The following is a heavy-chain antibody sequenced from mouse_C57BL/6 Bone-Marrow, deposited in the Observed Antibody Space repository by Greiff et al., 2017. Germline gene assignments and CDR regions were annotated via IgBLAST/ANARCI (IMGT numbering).Heavy chain of an antibody. CDR2: IYPGSGST. V-gene: IGHV1-55*01. D-gene: IGHD2-14*01. CDR1: GYTFTSYW. J-gene: IGHJ2*01. Sequence: QVPLQQPGAELVKPGASVTMSCKASGYTFTSYWITWVKQRPGQGLEWIGDIYPGSGSTNYNEKFKSKATLTVDTSSSTAYMQLSSLTSEDSAVYYCARGGRVPGGFDYWGQGTTLTVSS. CDR3: ARGGRVPGGFDY.